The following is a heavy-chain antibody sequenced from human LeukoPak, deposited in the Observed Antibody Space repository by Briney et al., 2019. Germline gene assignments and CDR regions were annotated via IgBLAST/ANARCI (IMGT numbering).Heavy chain of an antibody. CDR3: ARGWRYSSSWYCNFDY. CDR2: INHSGST. CDR1: GGSFSGYY. V-gene: IGHV4-34*01. Sequence: SETLSLTCAVYGGSFSGYYWSWIRQPPGKGLEWIGEINHSGSTNYNPSLKSRVTISVDTSKNQFSLKLSSVTAADTAVYYCARGWRYSSSWYCNFDYWGQGTLVTVSS. J-gene: IGHJ4*02. D-gene: IGHD6-13*01.